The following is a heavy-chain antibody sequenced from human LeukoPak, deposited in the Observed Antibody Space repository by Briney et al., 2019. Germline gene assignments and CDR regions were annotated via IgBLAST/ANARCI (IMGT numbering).Heavy chain of an antibody. J-gene: IGHJ4*02. Sequence: GGSLRLSCAASGFTFNNYAMHWVRQAPGKGLEWVAVISYGGRNEYYADSVKGRFTISRDNSKNTLYLQMHSLRAEDTAVYYCARDRSSYEYYFDYWGQGTLVTVSS. D-gene: IGHD5-12*01. V-gene: IGHV3-30*04. CDR1: GFTFNNYA. CDR2: ISYGGRNE. CDR3: ARDRSSYEYYFDY.